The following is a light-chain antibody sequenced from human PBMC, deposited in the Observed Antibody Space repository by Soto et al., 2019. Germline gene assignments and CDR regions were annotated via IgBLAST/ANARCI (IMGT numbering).Light chain of an antibody. CDR2: AAS. V-gene: IGKV1-39*01. Sequence: DIQMTQSPSSLSASVGDRVTITCRASQSISRYLNWYQQKRGKAPKLLIYAASSLQSGVPSRFSGSGSGTDFTLTISSLQPEDFATYYCQETYNTLTFGGGTKVEIK. CDR1: QSISRY. CDR3: QETYNTLT. J-gene: IGKJ4*01.